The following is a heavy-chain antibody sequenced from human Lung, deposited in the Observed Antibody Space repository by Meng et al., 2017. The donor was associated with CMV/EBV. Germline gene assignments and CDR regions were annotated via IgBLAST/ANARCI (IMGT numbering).Heavy chain of an antibody. J-gene: IGHJ6*02. CDR2: IQYDGSNK. D-gene: IGHD2-15*01. Sequence: SXEASGFAFNSYGMHWVRQAPGKGLAWVAFIQYDGSNKYYADSVKGRFTISRDNSKNTLYVQMNSLRAEDTAVYYCAKDREQWWWGYYGMDIWGQGTTVXVSS. CDR1: GFAFNSYG. V-gene: IGHV3-30*02. CDR3: AKDREQWWWGYYGMDI.